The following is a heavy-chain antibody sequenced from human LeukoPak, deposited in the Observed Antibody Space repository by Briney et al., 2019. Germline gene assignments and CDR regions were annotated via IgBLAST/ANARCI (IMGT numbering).Heavy chain of an antibody. CDR1: GYTFTGYY. Sequence: ASVKVSCKASGYTFTGYYMHWVRQAPGQGLEWMGWISAYNGNTNYAQKLQGRVTMTTDTSTSTAYMELRSLRSDDTAVYYCARDRVGKPGPYDFWSGYWGALPREWKDAFDIWGRGTMVTVSS. D-gene: IGHD3-3*01. J-gene: IGHJ3*02. V-gene: IGHV1-18*04. CDR3: ARDRVGKPGPYDFWSGYWGALPREWKDAFDI. CDR2: ISAYNGNT.